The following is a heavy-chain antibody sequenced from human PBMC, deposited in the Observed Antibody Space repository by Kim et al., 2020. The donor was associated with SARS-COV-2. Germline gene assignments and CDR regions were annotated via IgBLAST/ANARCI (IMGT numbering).Heavy chain of an antibody. J-gene: IGHJ4*02. V-gene: IGHV1-18*04. Sequence: ASVKVSCKASGYTFTSYGISWVRQAPGQGLEWMGWISAYNGNTNYAQKLQGRVTMTTDTSTSTAYMELRSLRSDDTAVYYCARAPGGYYGSGIGSFDYWGQGTLVTVSS. D-gene: IGHD3-10*01. CDR2: ISAYNGNT. CDR1: GYTFTSYG. CDR3: ARAPGGYYGSGIGSFDY.